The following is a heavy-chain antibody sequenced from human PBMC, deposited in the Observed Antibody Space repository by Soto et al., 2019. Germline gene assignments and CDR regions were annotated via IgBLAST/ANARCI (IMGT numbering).Heavy chain of an antibody. V-gene: IGHV3-30*18. D-gene: IGHD3-3*01. Sequence: QVQLVESGGGVVQPGRSLRLSCAASGFTFSSYGMHWVRQAPGKGLEWVAVISYDGSNKYYADSVKGRFTISRDNSKNTLYLQMNSLRAEDKAVYYCAKDPTYYDFWSGYYVGGDYWGQGTLVTVSS. CDR2: ISYDGSNK. CDR3: AKDPTYYDFWSGYYVGGDY. CDR1: GFTFSSYG. J-gene: IGHJ4*02.